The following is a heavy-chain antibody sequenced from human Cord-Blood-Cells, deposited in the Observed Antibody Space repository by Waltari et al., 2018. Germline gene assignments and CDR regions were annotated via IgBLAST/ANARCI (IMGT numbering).Heavy chain of an antibody. Sequence: EVQLVESGGGLVQPGGSLRLSCAASGFTFRSYSMNWVRQAPGKGLEWVSYISSSSSTIYYADSVKGRFTISRDNAKNSLYLQMNSLRDEDTAVYYCARGTLYSSSWYNWFDPWGQGTLVTVSS. D-gene: IGHD6-13*01. V-gene: IGHV3-48*02. J-gene: IGHJ5*02. CDR3: ARGTLYSSSWYNWFDP. CDR2: ISSSSSTI. CDR1: GFTFRSYS.